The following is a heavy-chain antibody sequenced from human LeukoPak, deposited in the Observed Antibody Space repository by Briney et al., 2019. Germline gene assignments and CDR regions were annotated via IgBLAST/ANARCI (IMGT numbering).Heavy chain of an antibody. D-gene: IGHD5-12*01. CDR1: GGSFSGYY. CDR2: INHSGST. CDR3: ARWLGYYYYGMDV. V-gene: IGHV4-34*01. Sequence: PSETLSLTCAVYGGSFSGYYWSWIRQPPGKGLEWIGEINHSGSTNYNPSLKSRVTISVDTSKNQFSLKLSSVTAADTAVYYCARWLGYYYYGMDVWGQGNTVTVSS. J-gene: IGHJ6*02.